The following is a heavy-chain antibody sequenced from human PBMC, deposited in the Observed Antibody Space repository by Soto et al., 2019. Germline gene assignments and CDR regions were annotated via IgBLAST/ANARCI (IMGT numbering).Heavy chain of an antibody. CDR3: AHGSSPSQDSSGYYYQKYYYYGMDV. CDR1: GFSLSTSGVG. D-gene: IGHD3-22*01. CDR2: IYWDDDK. Sequence: SGPTLVNHTQTLTLTCTFSGFSLSTSGVGVGWIRQPPGKALEWLALIYWDDDKRYSPSLKSRLTITKDTSKNQVVLTMTNMDPVDTATYYCAHGSSPSQDSSGYYYQKYYYYGMDVWGQGTTVTVSS. J-gene: IGHJ6*02. V-gene: IGHV2-5*02.